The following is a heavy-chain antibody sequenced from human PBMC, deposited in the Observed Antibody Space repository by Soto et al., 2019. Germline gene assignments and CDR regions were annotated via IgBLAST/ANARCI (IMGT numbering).Heavy chain of an antibody. CDR1: GFTISSNY. J-gene: IGHJ4*02. CDR3: AKGDSYGYFDY. CDR2: IYSGGST. D-gene: IGHD5-18*01. V-gene: IGHV3-53*01. Sequence: GSLRLSCAASGFTISSNYMSWVRQAPGTGLEWVSVIYSGGSTYYADSVKGRFTISRDNSKNTLYLQMNSLRAEDTAVYYCAKGDSYGYFDYWGQGTLVTVSS.